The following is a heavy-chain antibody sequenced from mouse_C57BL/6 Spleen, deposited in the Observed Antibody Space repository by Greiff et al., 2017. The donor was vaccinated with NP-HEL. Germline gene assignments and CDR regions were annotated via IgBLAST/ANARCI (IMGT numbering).Heavy chain of an antibody. V-gene: IGHV2-2*01. CDR2: IWSGGST. D-gene: IGHD2-3*01. CDR3: ASHYDGYLYYAMDY. Sequence: VQLQQSGPGLVQPSQSLSITCTVSGFSLTSYGVHWVRQSPGKGLEWLGVIWSGGSTDYNAAVISRLSISKDNSKSQVFFKMNSLQADDTAIYYCASHYDGYLYYAMDYWGQGTSVTVSS. CDR1: GFSLTSYG. J-gene: IGHJ4*01.